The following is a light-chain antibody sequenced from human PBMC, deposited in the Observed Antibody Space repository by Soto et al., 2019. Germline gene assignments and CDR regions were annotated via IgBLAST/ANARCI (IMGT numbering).Light chain of an antibody. Sequence: QSALTQPASVSGSPGQSITISCTGSSSDIGGNKYVSWYERHTDKAPELMIYDVTSRPSGVSNRFSGSKSGNTSSLTISGLQPEDEADYYCSSYTTSSTLFGGGPKLTVL. CDR3: SSYTTSSTL. CDR2: DVT. V-gene: IGLV2-14*03. J-gene: IGLJ2*01. CDR1: SSDIGGNKY.